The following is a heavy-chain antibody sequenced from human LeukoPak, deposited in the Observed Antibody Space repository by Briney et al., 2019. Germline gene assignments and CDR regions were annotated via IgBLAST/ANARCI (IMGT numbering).Heavy chain of an antibody. Sequence: GASVKVSCKASGYTFTSYVISWVRQAPGQGLEWMGWISAYNGNTNYAQKLQGRVTMTTDTSTSTAYMELRSLRSDDTAVYYCAKDGQFVLRYFDWPYTYNYYFDYWGQGTLVTVSS. D-gene: IGHD3-9*01. J-gene: IGHJ4*02. V-gene: IGHV1-18*01. CDR1: GYTFTSYV. CDR3: AKDGQFVLRYFDWPYTYNYYFDY. CDR2: ISAYNGNT.